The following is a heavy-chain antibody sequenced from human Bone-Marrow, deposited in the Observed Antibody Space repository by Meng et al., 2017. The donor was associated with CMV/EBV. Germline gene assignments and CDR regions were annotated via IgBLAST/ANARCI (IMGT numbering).Heavy chain of an antibody. J-gene: IGHJ5*02. CDR1: GGSISSSSYY. CDR2: IYYSGST. V-gene: IGHV4-39*07. D-gene: IGHD3-3*01. CDR3: ARSLGEWFSRVGNWFDP. Sequence: GSLRLSCTVSGGSISSSSYYWGWIRQPPGKGLEWIGSIYYSGSTYYNPSLKSRVTISVDTSKNQFSLKLSSVTAADTAVYYCARSLGEWFSRVGNWFDPWGQGTLVTVSS.